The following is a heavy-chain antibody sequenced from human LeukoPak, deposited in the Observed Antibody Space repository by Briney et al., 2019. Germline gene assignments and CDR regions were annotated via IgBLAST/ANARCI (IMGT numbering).Heavy chain of an antibody. CDR3: ARRVVGVTGHDAFDI. J-gene: IGHJ3*02. CDR2: ISPGDSDT. Sequence: GESLKISRKGFGYSFTTYWIGWVRQMPGKGLELMGIISPGDSDTRYGPSFQGQFIISTDKSISTAYLQWSSLKASDTAMYYRARRVVGVTGHDAFDIWGQGTLVTVSS. CDR1: GYSFTTYW. D-gene: IGHD1-26*01. V-gene: IGHV5-51*01.